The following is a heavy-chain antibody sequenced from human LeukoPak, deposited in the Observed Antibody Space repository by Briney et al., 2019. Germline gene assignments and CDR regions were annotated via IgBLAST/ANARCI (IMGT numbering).Heavy chain of an antibody. CDR2: IYYRGST. J-gene: IGHJ4*02. D-gene: IGHD5-24*01. CDR3: ARLSPRDRYNYFDY. V-gene: IGHV4-59*08. CDR1: GGSISTYY. Sequence: PSETLSLTCTVSGGSISTYYWSWIRQPPGKGLEWIGYIYYRGSTNYNPSLKSRVTISVDTSKNKFSLKLSSVTAADTAVYYCARLSPRDRYNYFDYWGQGTLVTVS.